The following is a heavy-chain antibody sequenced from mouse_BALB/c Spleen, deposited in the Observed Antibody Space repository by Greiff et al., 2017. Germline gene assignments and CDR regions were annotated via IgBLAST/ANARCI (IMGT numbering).Heavy chain of an antibody. CDR1: GFDFSRYW. J-gene: IGHJ4*01. D-gene: IGHD2-4*01. Sequence: EVKLLESGGGLVQPGGSLKLSCAASGFDFSRYWMSWVRQAPGKGLEWIGEINPDSSTINYTPSLKDKFIISRDNAKNTLYLQMSKVRSEDTALYYCARPSTMITQYAMDYWGQGTSVTVSS. CDR2: INPDSSTI. CDR3: ARPSTMITQYAMDY. V-gene: IGHV4-1*02.